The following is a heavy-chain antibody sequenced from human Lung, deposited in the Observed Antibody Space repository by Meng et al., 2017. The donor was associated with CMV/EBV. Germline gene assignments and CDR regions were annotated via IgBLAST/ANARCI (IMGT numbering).Heavy chain of an antibody. D-gene: IGHD1-14*01. Sequence: SETXSLXXTVSGGSITSYYWSWIRQPPGKGLEWIAYMYYSRDASYNPSLRGRVTVSVDTSKSQFSLQLSSVTAADTAVYYCARDWQGGAEPYGMDVWGQGTTVXVSS. CDR3: ARDWQGGAEPYGMDV. J-gene: IGHJ6*02. CDR2: MYYSRDA. V-gene: IGHV4-59*01. CDR1: GGSITSYY.